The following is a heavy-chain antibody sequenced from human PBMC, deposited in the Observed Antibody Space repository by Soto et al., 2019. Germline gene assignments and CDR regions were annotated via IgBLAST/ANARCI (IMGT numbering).Heavy chain of an antibody. CDR3: ATSLCVSTSCFFLGPRGQFDH. Sequence: QVQLQESGPGLVKPSQNLSLTCTVSGASISTADRFWTWIRQSPGKGLEWLGHVSHTGTAYYNPSLKSRLNISLDTSKTQFSLKLKSVTAADTATYFCATSLCVSTSCFFLGPRGQFDHWGQGALVTVSS. CDR1: GASISTADRF. CDR2: VSHTGTA. V-gene: IGHV4-30-4*08. J-gene: IGHJ4*02. D-gene: IGHD2-2*01.